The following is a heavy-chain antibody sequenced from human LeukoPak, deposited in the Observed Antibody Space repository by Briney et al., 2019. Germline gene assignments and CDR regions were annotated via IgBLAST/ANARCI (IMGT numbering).Heavy chain of an antibody. J-gene: IGHJ5*02. CDR1: GFTFSNAW. Sequence: GSLVLSFAASGFTFSNAWMSWVRPAPGKGLEWVGRIKSKTDGGTTDYAAPVKGRFTISRDDSKNTLYLQMNSLKTEDTAVYYCTTDGYGDPPLGPWGQGTLVTVSS. CDR3: TTDGYGDPPLGP. V-gene: IGHV3-15*01. CDR2: IKSKTDGGTT. D-gene: IGHD4-17*01.